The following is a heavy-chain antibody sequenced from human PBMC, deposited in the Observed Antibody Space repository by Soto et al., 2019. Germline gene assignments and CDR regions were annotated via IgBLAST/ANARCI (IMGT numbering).Heavy chain of an antibody. V-gene: IGHV1-18*04. J-gene: IGHJ5*02. CDR2: VNPANGNR. CDR1: GYSFSYYG. D-gene: IGHD3-22*01. CDR3: ARDSIRGYDNSGLYS. Sequence: QVQLVQSGSELRKPGASVKVLCEASGYSFSYYGIHWVRQAPGKGLEWMGWVNPANGNRNYAQKFDDIVTMSIDTSTNTMALELRRLKFDDTATYDCARDSIRGYDNSGLYSWVQGTVVTVSS.